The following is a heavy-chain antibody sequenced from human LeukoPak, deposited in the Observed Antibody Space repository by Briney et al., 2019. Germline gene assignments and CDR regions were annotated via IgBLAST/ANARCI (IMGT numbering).Heavy chain of an antibody. CDR2: IYSGGST. Sequence: GGSLRLSCAASGFTVSSNYMSWVRQAPGKGLEWVSVIYSGGSTYYADSVKGRFTISRDNAKNSLYLQMNSLRAEDTAVYYCAREHYDFWSGYPFPYDAFDIWGQGTMVTVSS. CDR1: GFTVSSNY. V-gene: IGHV3-66*01. D-gene: IGHD3-3*01. CDR3: AREHYDFWSGYPFPYDAFDI. J-gene: IGHJ3*02.